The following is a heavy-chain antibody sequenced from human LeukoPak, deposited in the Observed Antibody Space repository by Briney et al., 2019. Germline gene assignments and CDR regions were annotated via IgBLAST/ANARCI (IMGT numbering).Heavy chain of an antibody. D-gene: IGHD3-22*01. Sequence: GGSLRLSCAPSGFSLTSYAMSWVRQAPGKGLEWVSAISGSGGSTYYADSVKGRFTISRDNSKNTLYLQMNSLRAEDTAVYYCAKDPSSYYYDSSGYSEWGQGTLVTVSS. V-gene: IGHV3-23*01. CDR2: ISGSGGST. CDR3: AKDPSSYYYDSSGYSE. J-gene: IGHJ4*02. CDR1: GFSLTSYA.